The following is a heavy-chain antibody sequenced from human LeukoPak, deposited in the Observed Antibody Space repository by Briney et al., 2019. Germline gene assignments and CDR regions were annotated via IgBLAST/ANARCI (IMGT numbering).Heavy chain of an antibody. CDR1: GYSFTSHD. CDR2: MNPNSGNT. D-gene: IGHD6-13*01. V-gene: IGHV1-8*01. Sequence: ASVKVSCKASGYSFTSHDINWVRQATGQGLEWMGWMNPNSGNTGYAQKFQDRVTMTRNTSISTAYLELSSLGSEDTAMYYCASALKRGSAGTLIDHWGQGNLVTVSS. CDR3: ASALKRGSAGTLIDH. J-gene: IGHJ4*02.